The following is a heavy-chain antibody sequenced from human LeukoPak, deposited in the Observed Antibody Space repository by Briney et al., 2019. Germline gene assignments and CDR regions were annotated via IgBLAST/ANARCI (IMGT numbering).Heavy chain of an antibody. Sequence: SETLSLTCAVSGYSISSGYYWGWIRQPPGKGLEWIGNSYHNGITYCNPSLKSRVTISVDTSKTQLSLKLSSVTAANTAVYYCARKVGAPGAIDYWGQGTLVTVSS. D-gene: IGHD1-26*01. CDR2: SYHNGIT. J-gene: IGHJ4*02. V-gene: IGHV4-38-2*01. CDR3: ARKVGAPGAIDY. CDR1: GYSISSGYY.